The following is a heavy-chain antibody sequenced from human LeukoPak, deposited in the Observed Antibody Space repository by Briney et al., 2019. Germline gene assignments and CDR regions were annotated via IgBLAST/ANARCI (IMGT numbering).Heavy chain of an antibody. J-gene: IGHJ4*02. D-gene: IGHD1-26*01. Sequence: KTSETLSLTCTVSGGSMSDYYWSWIRQPPGKGLEWIGYIYYSGSTNYNPSLKSRVTISVDTSKNQFSLKLSSVTAADTAVYYCAGKEPYYFDYWGQGTLVTVSS. CDR1: GGSMSDYY. V-gene: IGHV4-59*01. CDR3: AGKEPYYFDY. CDR2: IYYSGST.